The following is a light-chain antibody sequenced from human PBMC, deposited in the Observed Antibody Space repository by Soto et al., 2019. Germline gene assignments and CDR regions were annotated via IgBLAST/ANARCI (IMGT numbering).Light chain of an antibody. CDR2: KAS. V-gene: IGKV1-5*03. CDR3: QQYHSYSGT. Sequence: DIQMTQSPSTLSASVGDRVTITCRASQTIDSWLAWYQQRPGKPPNLLIYKASTLESGVPSRFSGSGSGTEFSLTISSLQPDDFATYYCQQYHSYSGTFGEGTKVEIK. J-gene: IGKJ4*01. CDR1: QTIDSW.